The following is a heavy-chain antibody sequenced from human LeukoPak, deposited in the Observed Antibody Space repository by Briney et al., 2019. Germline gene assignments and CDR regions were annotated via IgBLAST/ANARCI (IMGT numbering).Heavy chain of an antibody. J-gene: IGHJ4*02. CDR1: GFTVGNNY. V-gene: IGHV3-66*01. D-gene: IGHD3-10*01. CDR2: IYSSGST. Sequence: HPGGSLRLSCAASGFTVGNNYMNWVRQAPGKGLEWVSVIYSSGSTYSADSVKGRFTISRDNSKNTLYLQMNSLRAEDTAVYYCTRVHRGDYATDWGQGTLVTVSS. CDR3: TRVHRGDYATD.